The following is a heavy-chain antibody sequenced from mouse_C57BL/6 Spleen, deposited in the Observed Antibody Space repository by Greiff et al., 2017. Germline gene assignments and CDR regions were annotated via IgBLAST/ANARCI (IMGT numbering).Heavy chain of an antibody. J-gene: IGHJ4*01. V-gene: IGHV1-42*01. CDR2: INPSTGGT. D-gene: IGHD3-2*02. CDR3: ARPTAQATFYAMDY. Sequence: EVKLQQSGPELVKPGASVKISCKASGYSFTGYYMNWVKQSPEKSLEWIGEINPSTGGTTYNQKFKAKATLTVDKSSSTAYMQLKSLTSEDSAVYYCARPTAQATFYAMDYWGQGTSVTVSS. CDR1: GYSFTGYY.